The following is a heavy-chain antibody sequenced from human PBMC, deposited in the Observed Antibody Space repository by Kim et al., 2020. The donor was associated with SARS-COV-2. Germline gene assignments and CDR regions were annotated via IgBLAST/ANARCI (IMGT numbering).Heavy chain of an antibody. J-gene: IGHJ5*02. Sequence: FQGRVTMTRDTSTSTVYMELSSLRSEDTAVYYCARGPYCGGDCYSSWFDPWGQGTLVTVSS. CDR3: ARGPYCGGDCYSSWFDP. D-gene: IGHD2-21*02. V-gene: IGHV1-46*01.